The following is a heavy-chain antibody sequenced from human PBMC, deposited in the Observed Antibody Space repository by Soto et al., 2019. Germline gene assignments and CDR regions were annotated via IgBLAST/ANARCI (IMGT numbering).Heavy chain of an antibody. CDR2: IDWDDDK. Sequence: SGPTLVNPTQTLTLTCTFSGFSLSTSGMCVSWIRQPPGKALEWLARIDWDDDKYYSTSLKTRLTISKDTSKNQVVLTMTNMDPVDTATYYCARIRWGSYPPDYWGQGTLVTVSS. CDR3: ARIRWGSYPPDY. J-gene: IGHJ4*02. V-gene: IGHV2-70*11. CDR1: GFSLSTSGMC. D-gene: IGHD3-16*01.